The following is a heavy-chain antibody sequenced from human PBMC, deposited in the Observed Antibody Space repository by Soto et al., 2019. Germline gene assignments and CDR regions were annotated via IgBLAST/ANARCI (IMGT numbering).Heavy chain of an antibody. J-gene: IGHJ4*02. Sequence: QVQLQGSGPGLVRPSQTLSLICTVSGGSINSGDSYWNWIRQHPEKGLEWIGYINYRGSTFYNPSLKSRIIISVDTSKNQFSLKLSSVTAADTAVYYCARDAPGVAPYWGQGTLVTVSS. CDR2: INYRGST. CDR1: GGSINSGDSY. CDR3: ARDAPGVAPY. V-gene: IGHV4-31*03. D-gene: IGHD2-15*01.